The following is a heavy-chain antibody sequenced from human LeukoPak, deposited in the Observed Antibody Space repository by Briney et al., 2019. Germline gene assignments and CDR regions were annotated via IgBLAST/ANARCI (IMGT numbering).Heavy chain of an antibody. V-gene: IGHV1-8*01. D-gene: IGHD6-13*01. CDR3: ARGEYSSSWYPFDY. Sequence: GASVRVSCETSGYTFTGYDMSWVREAPGQRLEWMRWMKSNSGGTHFAQKFQGRPTMTRNTSINTAFMELSSLRSEDASVYYCARGEYSSSWYPFDYWGQGSLVTVSS. CDR1: GYTFTGYD. J-gene: IGHJ4*02. CDR2: MKSNSGGT.